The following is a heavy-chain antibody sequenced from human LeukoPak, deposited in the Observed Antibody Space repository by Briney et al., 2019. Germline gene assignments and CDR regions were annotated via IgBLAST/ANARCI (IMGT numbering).Heavy chain of an antibody. CDR2: IKQDGSEK. D-gene: IGHD1-26*01. CDR3: ARSGSYSPADY. J-gene: IGHJ4*02. Sequence: GGSLRLSCAVSGFSVSGYWMTWVRQAPGKGLEWVANIKQDGSEKNYVDSVKGRFTISRDNAENSLFLQMNSLRAEDTAVYYCARSGSYSPADYWGQGTLVTVSS. V-gene: IGHV3-7*01. CDR1: GFSVSGYW.